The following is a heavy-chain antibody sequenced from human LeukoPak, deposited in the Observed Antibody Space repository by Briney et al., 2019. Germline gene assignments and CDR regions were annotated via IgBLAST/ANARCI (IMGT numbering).Heavy chain of an antibody. V-gene: IGHV3-23*01. D-gene: IGHD4-17*01. CDR2: ISGSGSRT. Sequence: RGSLRLSCAASGFTFASYAMSWVRQAPGKGLEWVSAISGSGSRTYYADSVKGRFTISRDNSKNTLYLQLNSLSAEDTAVSYCAKMPGPTPVKNYFDFWGQGTLVTVSS. J-gene: IGHJ4*02. CDR1: GFTFASYA. CDR3: AKMPGPTPVKNYFDF.